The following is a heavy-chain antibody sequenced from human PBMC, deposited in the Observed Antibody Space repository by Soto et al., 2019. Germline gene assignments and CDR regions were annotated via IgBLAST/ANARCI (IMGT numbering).Heavy chain of an antibody. CDR1: GGSISSGGYY. CDR2: IYYSGST. CDR3: ARVGGITGTTSVGT. Sequence: QVQLQESGPGLVKPSQTLSLTCTVSGGSISSGGYYWSWIRQHPGKGLEWIGYIYYSGSTYYNPSLKGRGTISVDTSKNQFSLKLSSVTAADTAVYYCARVGGITGTTSVGTWGQGTLVTVSS. D-gene: IGHD1-20*01. J-gene: IGHJ5*02. V-gene: IGHV4-31*03.